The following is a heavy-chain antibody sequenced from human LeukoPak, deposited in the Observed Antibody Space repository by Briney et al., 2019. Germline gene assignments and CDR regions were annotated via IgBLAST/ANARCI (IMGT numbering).Heavy chain of an antibody. Sequence: PGGSLRLSCAASGFTFSTYAMNWVRQAPGKGLEWVSAIRDSGLGTYYADSVRGRFTISRDNSKNTLFLQMSNLSSDDTAVYYCARDGRLTSFDYWGQGTLVTVSS. CDR2: IRDSGLGT. CDR1: GFTFSTYA. J-gene: IGHJ4*02. V-gene: IGHV3-23*01. D-gene: IGHD4/OR15-4a*01. CDR3: ARDGRLTSFDY.